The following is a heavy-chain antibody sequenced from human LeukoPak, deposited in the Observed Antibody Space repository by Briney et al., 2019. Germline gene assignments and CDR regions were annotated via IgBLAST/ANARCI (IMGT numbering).Heavy chain of an antibody. CDR2: ISSRSSSI. J-gene: IGHJ4*02. Sequence: GGSLRLSCAASGFTFSSYSMNWVRQTPGKGLEWVSYISSRSSSIYYADSVRGRFTLSRDNAKNSLYLQMNSLRDEDTAVYYCARGDYGDRDLDYWGQGTLVTVSS. CDR3: ARGDYGDRDLDY. CDR1: GFTFSSYS. V-gene: IGHV3-48*02. D-gene: IGHD4-17*01.